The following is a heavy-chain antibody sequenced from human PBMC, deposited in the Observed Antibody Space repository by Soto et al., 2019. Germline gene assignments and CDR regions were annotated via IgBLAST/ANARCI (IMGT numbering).Heavy chain of an antibody. Sequence: QVQLQESGPGLVKPSQTLSLTCSVSGAPISNDDDYWTWIRQPPGKGLEWIGLIFQTGTTYYNPSPKTRLTVSVDKYKNQFSRALTSVTASDTAVYDCPRCHHYDYTGGSAAALDVWGHGTVVTVSS. CDR1: GAPISNDDDY. D-gene: IGHD3-16*01. CDR2: IFQTGTT. CDR3: PRCHHYDYTGGSAAALDV. J-gene: IGHJ3*01. V-gene: IGHV4-30-4*01.